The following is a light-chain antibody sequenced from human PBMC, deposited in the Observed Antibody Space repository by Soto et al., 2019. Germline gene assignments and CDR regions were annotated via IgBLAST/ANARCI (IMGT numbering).Light chain of an antibody. CDR1: QSISSN. J-gene: IGKJ1*01. V-gene: IGKV3-15*01. Sequence: EIVMTQSPATLSVSPGERATLSCRASQSISSNLAWYQQKPVQAPRLLIDGASTSATGIPARFSGSGSGTDFTLTISSLEPEDFAIYYCQQRRNWPPTFGQGTKVDI. CDR3: QQRRNWPPT. CDR2: GAS.